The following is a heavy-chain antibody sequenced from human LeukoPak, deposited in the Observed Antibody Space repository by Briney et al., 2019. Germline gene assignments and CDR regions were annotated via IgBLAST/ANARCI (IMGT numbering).Heavy chain of an antibody. Sequence: PGGSRRLSCAASGFSLRTYWMQWVRQAPGKGLMWVSHINGDGSDTTYADSVKGRFTISRDNAKNTLYLQMNSLRAEDTAVYYCVRDNYGVDYWGQGTLVTVSS. CDR2: INGDGSDT. J-gene: IGHJ4*02. V-gene: IGHV3-74*01. CDR3: VRDNYGVDY. D-gene: IGHD4-11*01. CDR1: GFSLRTYW.